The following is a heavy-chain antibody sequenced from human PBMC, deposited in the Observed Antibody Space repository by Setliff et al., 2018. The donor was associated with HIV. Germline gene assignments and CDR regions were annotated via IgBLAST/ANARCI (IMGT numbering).Heavy chain of an antibody. CDR1: GYSLTDLS. Sequence: ASVKVSCKVSGYSLTDLSIHWVRQAPGKGLEWMGGFDPEDGETVYAQKFQGRVTISADESTATAYIELSSLTSQDTAVYYCARDKGIREAASLDYWGQGSLVTVSS. CDR2: FDPEDGET. V-gene: IGHV1-24*01. CDR3: ARDKGIREAASLDY. J-gene: IGHJ4*02. D-gene: IGHD6-13*01.